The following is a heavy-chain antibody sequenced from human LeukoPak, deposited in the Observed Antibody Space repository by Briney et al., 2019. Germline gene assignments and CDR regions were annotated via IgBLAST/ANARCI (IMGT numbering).Heavy chain of an antibody. CDR1: GYTFTSYA. J-gene: IGHJ5*02. D-gene: IGHD1-1*01. CDR2: INTNTGNP. V-gene: IGHV7-4-1*02. Sequence: GASVKVSCKASGYTFTSYAMSWVRQAPGQGLEWMGWINTNTGNPTYAQGFTGRFVFSLDTSVSTAYLQISSLKAEDTAVYYCARATFGLTTRPAVFLDECWFDPWGQGTLVTVSS. CDR3: ARATFGLTTRPAVFLDECWFDP.